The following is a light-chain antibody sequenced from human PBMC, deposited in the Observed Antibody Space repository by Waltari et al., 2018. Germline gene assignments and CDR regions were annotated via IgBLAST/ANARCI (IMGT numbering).Light chain of an antibody. CDR3: QSYESSLSHSV. CDR2: ANN. J-gene: IGLJ1*01. CDR1: NSNIGPGYD. V-gene: IGLV1-40*01. Sequence: QSVLTQPPSVSGAPGQRVPISCTGSNSNIGPGYDLHWYQQLPTNAPKLLIFANNNRPSGVPDRFSGSRSGPSASLAITGLQAEDEADYYCQSYESSLSHSVFGTGTKVSVL.